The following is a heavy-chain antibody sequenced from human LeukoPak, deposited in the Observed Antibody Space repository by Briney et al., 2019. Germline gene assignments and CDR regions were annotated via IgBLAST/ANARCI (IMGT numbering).Heavy chain of an antibody. CDR1: GFTFSNAW. CDR2: IKSKTDGGTT. J-gene: IGHJ4*02. V-gene: IGHV3-15*01. CDR3: TTDRLYDSSGYYPYYFDY. D-gene: IGHD3-22*01. Sequence: GGSLRLSCAASGFTFSNAWMSWVRQAPGKGLEWVGRIKSKTDGGTTDYAAPVKGRFTISRDDSKNTLYLQMNSLKTEDTAVYYCTTDRLYDSSGYYPYYFDYRGQGTLVTVSS.